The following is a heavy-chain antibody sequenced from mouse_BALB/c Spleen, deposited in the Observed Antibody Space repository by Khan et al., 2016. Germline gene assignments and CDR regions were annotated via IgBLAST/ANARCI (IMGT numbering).Heavy chain of an antibody. CDR2: INTYTGEP. CDR3: TRGAMVTTVWYLDI. D-gene: IGHD2-2*01. Sequence: QIQLVQSGPELKKPGETVKISCKASGYTFTNSGMNWVKQAPGKGLKWVGWINTYTGEPTYADDFKGRFAFSLETSASTAYLQINNLNNEDMTTXICTRGAMVTTVWYLDIWGAGTTVTVSS. V-gene: IGHV9-1*02. CDR1: GYTFTNSG. J-gene: IGHJ1*01.